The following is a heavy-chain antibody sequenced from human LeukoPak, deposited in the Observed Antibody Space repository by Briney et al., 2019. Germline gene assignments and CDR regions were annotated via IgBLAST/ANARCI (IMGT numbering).Heavy chain of an antibody. CDR3: AGQTTSSSWYRIDY. J-gene: IGHJ4*02. CDR1: GGSFSGYY. V-gene: IGHV4-34*01. CDR2: INHSGST. D-gene: IGHD6-13*01. Sequence: SETLSLTCAVHGGSFSGYYWSWIRQPPGKGLEWIGEINHSGSTNYNPSLKSRVTISVDTSKNQFSLKLSSVTAADTAVYYCAGQTTSSSWYRIDYWGQGTLVTVSS.